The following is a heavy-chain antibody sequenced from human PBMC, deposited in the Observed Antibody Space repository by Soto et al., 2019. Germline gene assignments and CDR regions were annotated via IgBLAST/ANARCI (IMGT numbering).Heavy chain of an antibody. J-gene: IGHJ4*02. V-gene: IGHV4-59*01. CDR3: ARHTNGGVTTVFDY. Sequence: SLTCTVSGGSISSYYWSWIRQPPGKGLEWIGYIYYSGSTNYNPSLKSRVTISVDTSKNQFSLKLSSVTAADTAVYYCARHTNGGVTTVFDYWGQGTLVTDSS. CDR2: IYYSGST. D-gene: IGHD4-4*01. CDR1: GGSISSYY.